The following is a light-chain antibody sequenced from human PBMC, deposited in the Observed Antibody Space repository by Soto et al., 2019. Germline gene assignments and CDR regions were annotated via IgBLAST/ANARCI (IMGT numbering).Light chain of an antibody. V-gene: IGLV2-8*01. Sequence: QSALTQPPSASGSPGQSVTISCSRTSRDVGGYNYVSWYQQHPGKAPKLMIFEVSKRPSGVPDRFSGSKSGTTAALTVSGLQAEDEADYYCSSYAGSDNFVFGTGTKLTVL. CDR1: SRDVGGYNY. J-gene: IGLJ1*01. CDR2: EVS. CDR3: SSYAGSDNFV.